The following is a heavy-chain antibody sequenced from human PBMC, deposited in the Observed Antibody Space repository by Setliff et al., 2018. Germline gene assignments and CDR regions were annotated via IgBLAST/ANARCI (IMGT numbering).Heavy chain of an antibody. D-gene: IGHD5-18*01. CDR2: FDPEEGKT. CDR3: ATRPRYRYYFDN. V-gene: IGHV1-24*01. J-gene: IGHJ4*02. CDR1: GNTLTDIS. Sequence: ASVKVSCKLSGNTLTDISMFWVRQAPGKGLEWMGGFDPEEGKTVYAQKFQGRVTMTEDTSTHTADMELSSLISEDTAVYYCATRPRYRYYFDNWGQGTLVTVS.